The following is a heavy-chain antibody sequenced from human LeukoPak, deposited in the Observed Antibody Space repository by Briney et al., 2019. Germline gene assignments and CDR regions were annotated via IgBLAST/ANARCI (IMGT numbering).Heavy chain of an antibody. V-gene: IGHV4-59*01. CDR3: ARETTVTPGVLNY. D-gene: IGHD4-17*01. J-gene: IGHJ4*02. CDR2: IYYSGST. CDR1: GGSISSYY. Sequence: SETLSLTCTVSGGSISSYYWSWIRQPPGKGLEWIGYIYYSGSTNYNPSLKSRVTLPVDTSKNQFSLKLHSVTAADTAVYYCARETTVTPGVLNYWGQGTLVTVSS.